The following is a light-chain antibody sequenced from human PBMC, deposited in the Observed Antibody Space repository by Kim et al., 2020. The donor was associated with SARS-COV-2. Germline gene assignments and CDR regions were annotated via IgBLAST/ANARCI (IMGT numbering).Light chain of an antibody. CDR2: SND. Sequence: QSLLTQPPSASGTPGQRVTISCSGGRSNIGSNVVNWFQQFPGTAPKVLLYSNDQRPSGVPDRFSGSKSGTSASLAISGLQSEDEADYYCASWDDNLSGWLFGGGTQLTVL. CDR3: ASWDDNLSGWL. V-gene: IGLV1-44*01. CDR1: RSNIGSNV. J-gene: IGLJ3*02.